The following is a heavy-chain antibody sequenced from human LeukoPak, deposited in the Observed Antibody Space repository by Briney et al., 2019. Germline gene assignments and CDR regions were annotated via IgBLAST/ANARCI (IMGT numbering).Heavy chain of an antibody. CDR1: GGSISSYY. CDR3: ARVNVGSGYYYYYMDV. V-gene: IGHV4-59*01. Sequence: PSETLSLTCTVSGGSISSYYWSWIRQPPGKGLEWIGYIYYSGSTNYNPSLKSRVTISVDTSKNQFSLKLSSVTAADTAVYYCARVNVGSGYYYYYMDVWGKGTTVTISS. CDR2: IYYSGST. D-gene: IGHD3-22*01. J-gene: IGHJ6*03.